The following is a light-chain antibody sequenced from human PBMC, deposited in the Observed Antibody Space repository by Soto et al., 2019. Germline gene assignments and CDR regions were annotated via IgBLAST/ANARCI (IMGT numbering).Light chain of an antibody. CDR3: MQALQTLLT. V-gene: IGKV2-28*01. CDR2: LGS. CDR1: QSLLHSNGYNY. J-gene: IGKJ4*01. Sequence: DIVMTQSPLSLPVTPGEPASISCRSSQSLLHSNGYNYLDWYLQKPGQSPQLLIYLGSNRASGVPDRFSGSGSGTDFTLKISRVEGEDFGVYYCMQALQTLLTFGGGTEVEIK.